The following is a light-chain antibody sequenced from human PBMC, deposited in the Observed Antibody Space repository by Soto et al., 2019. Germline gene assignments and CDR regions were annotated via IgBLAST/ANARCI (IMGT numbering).Light chain of an antibody. J-gene: IGKJ1*01. CDR1: QSVSSSY. CDR2: GAS. Sequence: EIVLTQSPGTLSLSPGERATLSCRASQSVSSSYLAWYQQKPGQAPRLLIYGASSRATGIPDRFSGSGSGTDFTLTISRLEPEDFAVYYCQQYGSSPTFGKRPKVEI. CDR3: QQYGSSPT. V-gene: IGKV3-20*01.